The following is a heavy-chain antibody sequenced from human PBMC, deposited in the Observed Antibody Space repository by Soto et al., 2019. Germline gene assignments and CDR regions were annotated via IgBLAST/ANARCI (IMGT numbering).Heavy chain of an antibody. Sequence: SVKVSCKASGGTFSSYTISWVRQAPGQGLEWMGRIIPILGIANYAQKFQGRVTITADKSTSTAYMELSSLRSEDTAVYYCASLMLVSDHMAYDIWGQGTMVTVSS. D-gene: IGHD3-10*02. CDR1: GGTFSSYT. V-gene: IGHV1-69*02. CDR2: IIPILGIA. CDR3: ASLMLVSDHMAYDI. J-gene: IGHJ3*02.